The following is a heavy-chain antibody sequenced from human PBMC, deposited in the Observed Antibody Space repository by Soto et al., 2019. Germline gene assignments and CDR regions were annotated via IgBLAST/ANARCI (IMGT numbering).Heavy chain of an antibody. Sequence: VQLVESGGALVHPGGSLRLSCAVSGFPFRSYEMNWVRQAPGKGPEWVSFITSGADAIYYADSVKGRFTISRDKAKNSLSLQMNSLRAEDTAVYYCAILDFGDFRLSYRVDAWGQGTTVTVSS. CDR2: ITSGADAI. CDR1: GFPFRSYE. D-gene: IGHD3-3*01. V-gene: IGHV3-48*03. CDR3: AILDFGDFRLSYRVDA. J-gene: IGHJ6*02.